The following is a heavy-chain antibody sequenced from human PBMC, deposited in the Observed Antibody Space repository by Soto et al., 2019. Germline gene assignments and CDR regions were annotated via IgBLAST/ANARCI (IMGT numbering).Heavy chain of an antibody. CDR3: ATDSSSWSSGAFDI. V-gene: IGHV4-39*01. J-gene: IGHJ3*02. Sequence: LSQALSLTCTVSGGTISTSSYYWCRFRQPPGKGLEWIGSIYYSGSTYYNPSLKSRVTISVDTTKNQFSLKLRSVTDADTAVYYCATDSSSWSSGAFDIWGQGTMVT. CDR1: GGTISTSSYY. CDR2: IYYSGST. D-gene: IGHD6-13*01.